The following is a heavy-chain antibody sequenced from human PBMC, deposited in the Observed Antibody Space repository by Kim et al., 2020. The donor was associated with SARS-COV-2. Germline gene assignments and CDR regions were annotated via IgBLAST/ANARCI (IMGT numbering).Heavy chain of an antibody. CDR3: AREVYGMDV. J-gene: IGHJ6*02. V-gene: IGHV3-66*01. Sequence: GGSLRLSCAASGVTVSSNYMSWVRQAPGKGLEWVPVIYSGGSTYYADSVKGRFTISRDNSKNTLYLQMNSLRAEDTAVYYCAREVYGMDVWGQGTTVTVSS. CDR1: GVTVSSNY. CDR2: IYSGGST.